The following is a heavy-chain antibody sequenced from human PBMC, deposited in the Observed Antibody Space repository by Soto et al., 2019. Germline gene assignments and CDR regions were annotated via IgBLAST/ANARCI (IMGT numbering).Heavy chain of an antibody. CDR1: GFTFSSYA. Sequence: QVQLVESGGGVVQPGRSLRLSCAASGFTFSSYAMHWVRQAPGKGLEWVAVISYDGSNKYYADSVKGRFTISRDNSKNTLYLQMNSLRAEDTAVYYCARDSYSAVVGYYGMDVWGQGTTVTVSS. CDR2: ISYDGSNK. J-gene: IGHJ6*02. V-gene: IGHV3-30-3*01. CDR3: ARDSYSAVVGYYGMDV. D-gene: IGHD2-15*01.